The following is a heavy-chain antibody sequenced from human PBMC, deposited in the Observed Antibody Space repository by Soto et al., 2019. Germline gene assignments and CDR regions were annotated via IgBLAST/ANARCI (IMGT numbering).Heavy chain of an antibody. CDR1: GFRFTNAW. V-gene: IGHV3-7*01. J-gene: IGHJ1*01. CDR2: INQDGSQK. Sequence: EVQLVESGGGLVQPGGSLRLSCAASGFRFTNAWMSWVRQAPGKGLEWVAHINQDGSQKYYVDSVKGRFTISRDNAKSSLSLQMNSLRAEDTAVYYCATWADAVDEDQFLHWGQGTLVSVSS. D-gene: IGHD2-2*01. CDR3: ATWADAVDEDQFLH.